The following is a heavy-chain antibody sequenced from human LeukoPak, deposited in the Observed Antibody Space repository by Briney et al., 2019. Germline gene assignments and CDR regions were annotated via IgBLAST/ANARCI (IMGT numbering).Heavy chain of an antibody. D-gene: IGHD2-21*01. CDR3: AREAPLYCGGACYTFDY. J-gene: IGHJ4*02. V-gene: IGHV1-46*01. CDR2: INPSGGST. Sequence: ASVKVSCKASGYTFTSYYMHGVRQAPGQGLEGMGIINPSGGSTSYAQKFQGRVTMTRDLSTSTVYMELSSLRSEDTAVYYCAREAPLYCGGACYTFDYWGQGTLVTVSS. CDR1: GYTFTSYY.